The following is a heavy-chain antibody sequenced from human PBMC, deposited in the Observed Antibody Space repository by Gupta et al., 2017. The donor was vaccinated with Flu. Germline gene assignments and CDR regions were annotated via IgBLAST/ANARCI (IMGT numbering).Heavy chain of an antibody. J-gene: IGHJ5*02. Sequence: AHLAESGGGLVQPGGGLKLSCAADGFNFSISTKHWVRQASGKGLEWVGRIKSSGNTDAPADGASVQGRFTLSRDDSRSTVFLHMDSLTTDDTGVYYCTRPYPGGSWGQGTLVTVSS. CDR1: GFNFSIST. V-gene: IGHV3-73*02. CDR2: IKSSGNTDAP. CDR3: TRPYPGGS. D-gene: IGHD3-16*01.